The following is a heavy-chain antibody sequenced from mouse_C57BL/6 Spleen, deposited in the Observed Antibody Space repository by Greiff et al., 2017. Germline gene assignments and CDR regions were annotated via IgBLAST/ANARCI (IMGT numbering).Heavy chain of an antibody. CDR1: GFTFTDYY. D-gene: IGHD2-5*01. J-gene: IGHJ3*01. CDR3: ASEDYSNPTWFAY. V-gene: IGHV1-36*01. CDR2: VYPYNGGT. Sequence: VQLQQSGPVLVKPGPSVKISCKASGFTFTDYYMHWVKQSHGKSLEWIGLVYPYNGGTSYNQKFKGKATLTVDTSSSTAYMELNSLTSEDSAVYYCASEDYSNPTWFAYWVQRTLVTVSA.